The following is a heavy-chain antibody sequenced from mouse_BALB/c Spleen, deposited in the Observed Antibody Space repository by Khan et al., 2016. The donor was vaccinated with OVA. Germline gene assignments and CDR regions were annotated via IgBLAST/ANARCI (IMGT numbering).Heavy chain of an antibody. D-gene: IGHD2-2*01. J-gene: IGHJ3*01. CDR1: GYTFSSYW. Sequence: QVQLQQSGGDLMKPGASVKISCKATGYTFSSYWIEWVKQRPGHGLEWIGQIFPGSVSITYNEKFKGKATFTADKSSNTAYMQLSSLTSEDSAVXCCRWGGYGGFAFWGQGTLVTVSA. CDR3: RWGGYGGFAF. V-gene: IGHV1-9*01. CDR2: IFPGSVSI.